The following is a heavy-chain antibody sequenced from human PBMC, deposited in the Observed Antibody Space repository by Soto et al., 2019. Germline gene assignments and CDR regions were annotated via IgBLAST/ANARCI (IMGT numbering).Heavy chain of an antibody. CDR3: ARDIESVTAKHFFYYYAMDV. Sequence: ASVKVSCKAAGFTFSNYGLNWVRQAPGQGLEWMGWVSANNGHTNYAQNLQGRVSMTTDTSTSTAYMELRGLTFDDTAVYYCARDIESVTAKHFFYYYAMDVWGQGTTVTAP. J-gene: IGHJ6*02. D-gene: IGHD2-8*01. V-gene: IGHV1-18*01. CDR2: VSANNGHT. CDR1: GFTFSNYG.